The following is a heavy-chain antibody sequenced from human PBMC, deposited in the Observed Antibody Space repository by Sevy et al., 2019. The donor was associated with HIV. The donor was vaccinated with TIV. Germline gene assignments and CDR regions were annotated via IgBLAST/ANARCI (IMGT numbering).Heavy chain of an antibody. Sequence: GGSLRLSCAASGFTFSSYWMSWVRQAPGKGLEWVANIKQDGSEKYYVDSVKGRFAISRDKAKNSLYLQMNSLGAEDTAVYYCARDRGELGAFDIWGQGTMVTVSS. D-gene: IGHD1-7*01. CDR2: IKQDGSEK. V-gene: IGHV3-7*01. CDR3: ARDRGELGAFDI. CDR1: GFTFSSYW. J-gene: IGHJ3*02.